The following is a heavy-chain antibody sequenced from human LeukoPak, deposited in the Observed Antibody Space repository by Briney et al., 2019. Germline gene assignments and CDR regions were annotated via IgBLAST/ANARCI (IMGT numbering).Heavy chain of an antibody. D-gene: IGHD5-18*01. J-gene: IGHJ4*02. CDR1: GGTFSSYA. Sequence: SVTVSCKASGGTFSSYAISGVRQAPGQGLEWMGRIIPILGIANYAQKFQGRVTITADKSTSTAYMELSSLRSEDTAVYYCARDVHKSSGAMADDYWGQGTLVTVSS. CDR3: ARDVHKSSGAMADDY. V-gene: IGHV1-69*04. CDR2: IIPILGIA.